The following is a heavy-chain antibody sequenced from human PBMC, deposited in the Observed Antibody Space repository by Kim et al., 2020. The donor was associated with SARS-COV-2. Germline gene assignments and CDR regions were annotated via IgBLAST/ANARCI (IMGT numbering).Heavy chain of an antibody. CDR1: GCSISRSSYY. J-gene: IGHJ4*02. Sequence: SETLSLTCTVSGCSISRSSYYWGWIRQPPGKGLEWIRAIYYSGSTYYNPSLKSRVTISVDTSKNQFSLNLSSVTAADTALYYCASLGYSSGWTNYWGQGTLVTVSS. D-gene: IGHD6-19*01. CDR2: IYYSGST. V-gene: IGHV4-39*01. CDR3: ASLGYSSGWTNY.